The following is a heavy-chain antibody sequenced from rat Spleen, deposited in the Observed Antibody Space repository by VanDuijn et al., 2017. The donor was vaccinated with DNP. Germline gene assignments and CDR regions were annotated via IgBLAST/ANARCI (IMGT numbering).Heavy chain of an antibody. J-gene: IGHJ1*01. CDR2: MSDNGNT. D-gene: IGHD4-3*01. Sequence: QVQLKESGPGLVQPSETLSLTRSVSRFSLTSGNIHWVRQPPGKGLEWMGGMSDNGNTDYNSPLKSRLSISRDISKSQVFLKVNCLHTNDTAIYFCAGGTHWYFDFWGPGTMVTVSS. CDR1: RFSLTSGN. CDR3: AGGTHWYFDF. V-gene: IGHV2-1*01.